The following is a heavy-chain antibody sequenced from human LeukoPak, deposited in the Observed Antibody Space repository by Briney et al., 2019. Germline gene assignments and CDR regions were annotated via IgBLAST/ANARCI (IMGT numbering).Heavy chain of an antibody. V-gene: IGHV3-48*03. J-gene: IGHJ4*02. CDR3: ARGVMSSGWYGDSYFDY. CDR2: ISSSGSTI. Sequence: GGSLRLSCAASGFTFDDYAMHWVRQAPGKGLEWVSYISSSGSTIYYADSVKGRFTISRDNAKNSLYLQMNSLRAEDTAVYYCARGVMSSGWYGDSYFDYWGQGTLVTVSS. CDR1: GFTFDDYA. D-gene: IGHD6-19*01.